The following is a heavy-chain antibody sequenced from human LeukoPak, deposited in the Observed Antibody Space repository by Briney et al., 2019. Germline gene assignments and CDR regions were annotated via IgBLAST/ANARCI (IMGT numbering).Heavy chain of an antibody. Sequence: SETLSLTCTVSGGSVRSSSYYWGWIRQPPGKGLEWIGNIYYSGSTYYNPSLKSRVTISVDTSKNQFSLRLSSVTAADTAVYYCARVSGQFYFYYYMDVWAKGPRSPSP. V-gene: IGHV4-39*01. D-gene: IGHD6-19*01. J-gene: IGHJ6*03. CDR3: ARVSGQFYFYYYMDV. CDR2: IYYSGST. CDR1: GGSVRSSSYY.